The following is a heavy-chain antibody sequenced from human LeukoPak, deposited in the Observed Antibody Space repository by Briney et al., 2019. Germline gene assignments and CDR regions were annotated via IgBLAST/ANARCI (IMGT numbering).Heavy chain of an antibody. J-gene: IGHJ4*02. CDR1: GYTFTGYY. V-gene: IGHV1-2*02. CDR3: ARGIVGATGKYYFDY. Sequence: ASVKASCKASGYTFTGYYMHWVRQAPGQGLEWMGWINPNSGGTNYAQKFQGGVTMTRDTSISTAYMELSRLRSDDTAVYYCARGIVGATGKYYFDYWGQGTLVTVSS. CDR2: INPNSGGT. D-gene: IGHD1-26*01.